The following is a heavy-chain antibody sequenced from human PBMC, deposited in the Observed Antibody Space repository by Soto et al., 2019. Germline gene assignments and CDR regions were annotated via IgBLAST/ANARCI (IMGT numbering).Heavy chain of an antibody. V-gene: IGHV2-5*02. CDR3: AHVYWAAAGPRYYFDY. CDR2: IYWDDDK. J-gene: IGHJ4*02. Sequence: QITLKESGPTLVKPTQTLTLTCTFSGFSLTTDAVGVVWIRQPPGKALEWLALIYWDDDKRYSPSLNSRLTITQDPSRNQVLLTLTNMDPADTATYYCAHVYWAAAGPRYYFDYWGQGTLVTVSS. D-gene: IGHD6-19*01. CDR1: GFSLTTDAVG.